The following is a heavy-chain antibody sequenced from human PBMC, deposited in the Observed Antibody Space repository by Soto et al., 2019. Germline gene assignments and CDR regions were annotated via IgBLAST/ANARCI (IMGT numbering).Heavy chain of an antibody. D-gene: IGHD3-10*02. J-gene: IGHJ6*02. CDR2: ISYSGST. V-gene: IGHV4-31*03. Sequence: QVQLQESGPGLVKPSQTLSLTCTVSGGSINSGGYYWSWIRQHTGKGLEWIGYISYSGSTYYNPSLKSRVIISVDTSKNQFSLKLSSVTAADTAVYHCARDYVRRSNSRGGMYVWGQGTTVTVSS. CDR3: ARDYVRRSNSRGGMYV. CDR1: GGSINSGGYY.